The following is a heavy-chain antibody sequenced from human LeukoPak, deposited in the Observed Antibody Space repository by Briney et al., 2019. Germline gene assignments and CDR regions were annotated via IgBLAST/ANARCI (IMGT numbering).Heavy chain of an antibody. D-gene: IGHD6-25*01. Sequence: GASVKVSCKVSGYTLTELSMHWLRQAPGKGLEWMGGFDPEDGETIYAQNLQGRVTMTEDTSTDTAYMELNNLTSEDTAVYYCVRFAAGPDPYYPWGQGTLVTVSS. V-gene: IGHV1-24*01. CDR3: VRFAAGPDPYYP. CDR2: FDPEDGET. CDR1: GYTLTELS. J-gene: IGHJ5*02.